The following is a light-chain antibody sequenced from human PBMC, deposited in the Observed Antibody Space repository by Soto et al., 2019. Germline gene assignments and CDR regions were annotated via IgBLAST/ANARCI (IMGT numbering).Light chain of an antibody. CDR2: RNN. CDR1: SSNIGSNY. J-gene: IGLJ2*01. Sequence: QSVLTQPPSASGTPGQRVTISCSGSSSNIGSNYVYWYQQLPGTAPKLLIYRNNQRPSGVPDRFSGSKSGTSASLAISGLRSEDEADCYCAAWDDSLFVVFGGGTKLTVL. V-gene: IGLV1-47*01. CDR3: AAWDDSLFVV.